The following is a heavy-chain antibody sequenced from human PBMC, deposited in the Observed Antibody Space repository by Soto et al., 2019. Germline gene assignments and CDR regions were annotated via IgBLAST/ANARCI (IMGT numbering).Heavy chain of an antibody. V-gene: IGHV3-64D*06. CDR1: GFTFSSYA. CDR2: INSNGGTT. J-gene: IGHJ4*02. Sequence: GGSLRLSCSASGFTFSSYAMHWVRQAPGKGLEYVSAINSNGGTTYYADSVKGRFTISRDNSKNTLYLQMSSLRAEDTAVYYCVKGGGEGYYFDYWGQGTLVTSPQ. CDR3: VKGGGEGYYFDY. D-gene: IGHD7-27*01.